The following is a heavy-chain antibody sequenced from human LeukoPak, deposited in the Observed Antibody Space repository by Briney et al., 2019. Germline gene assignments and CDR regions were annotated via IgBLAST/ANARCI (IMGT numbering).Heavy chain of an antibody. J-gene: IGHJ4*02. CDR1: GFTFTSSA. D-gene: IGHD1-26*01. V-gene: IGHV1-58*02. CDR3: AADSGATSFDY. Sequence: SVTVSCKASGFTFTSSAMQWVRQARGQRLEWIGGIVVGSGNTNYAQKFQERVTITRDMSTSTAYMELSSLRSEDTAVYYCAADSGATSFDYWGQGTLVTVSS. CDR2: IVVGSGNT.